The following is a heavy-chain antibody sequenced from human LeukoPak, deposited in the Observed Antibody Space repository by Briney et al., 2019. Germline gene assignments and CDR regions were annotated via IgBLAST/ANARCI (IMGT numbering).Heavy chain of an antibody. CDR2: ISSSSSYI. V-gene: IGHV3-21*01. D-gene: IGHD2-15*01. J-gene: IGHJ6*02. Sequence: GGSLRLSCAASGFTFSSYSMNWVRQAPGKGLEWVSSISSSSSYIYYADSVKGRFTISRDNAKNSLYLQMNSLRAEDTAVYYCASAPEYCSGGSCHLLAMDVWGQGTTVTVSS. CDR3: ASAPEYCSGGSCHLLAMDV. CDR1: GFTFSSYS.